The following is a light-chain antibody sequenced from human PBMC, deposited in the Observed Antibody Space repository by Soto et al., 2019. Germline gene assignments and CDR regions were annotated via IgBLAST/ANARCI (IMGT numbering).Light chain of an antibody. CDR1: QGIIDY. Sequence: DIQMTQSPSSLSASVGDRVTITCRASQGIIDYLAWYQQKAGKAPKPLIYAASTLPSGVPSRFSGSGSGTDFTLTISSLQPEDVATYYCQKYNSAPQTFGQGTKLEIK. CDR2: AAS. V-gene: IGKV1-27*01. J-gene: IGKJ1*01. CDR3: QKYNSAPQT.